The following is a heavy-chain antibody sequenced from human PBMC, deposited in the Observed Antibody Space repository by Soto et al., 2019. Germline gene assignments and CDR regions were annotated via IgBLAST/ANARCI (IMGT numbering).Heavy chain of an antibody. Sequence: GGSLRLSCAASGVTVSSNYMSWVRPAPGRGLGWVSGIYSGGSTYYADSEQGRXTSSRDNFKNTLYLQMNSLRAEDTAAYYCARDRGGLGYWGQGTLVTVSS. CDR3: ARDRGGLGY. CDR2: IYSGGST. V-gene: IGHV3-66*01. J-gene: IGHJ4*02. CDR1: GVTVSSNY. D-gene: IGHD3-16*01.